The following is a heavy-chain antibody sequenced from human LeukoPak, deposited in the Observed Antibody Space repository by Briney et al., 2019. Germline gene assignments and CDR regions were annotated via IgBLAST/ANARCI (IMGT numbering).Heavy chain of an antibody. J-gene: IGHJ4*02. CDR2: IWYDGSNK. CDR3: ARDSARYYDSSGSPDY. V-gene: IGHV3-33*01. CDR1: GFTFSSYG. Sequence: PGGSLGLSCAASGFTFSSYGMHWVRQAPGKGLEWVAVIWYDGSNKYYADSEKGRFTISRDNSKNTLYLQMNSLRAEDTAVYYCARDSARYYDSSGSPDYWGQGTLVTVSS. D-gene: IGHD3-22*01.